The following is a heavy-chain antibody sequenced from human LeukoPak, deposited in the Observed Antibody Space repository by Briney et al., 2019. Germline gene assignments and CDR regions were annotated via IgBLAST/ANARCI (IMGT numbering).Heavy chain of an antibody. CDR1: GYTFTSYD. J-gene: IGHJ4*02. CDR3: ARGASRRFDY. D-gene: IGHD6-6*01. CDR2: MNSNSGNT. V-gene: IGHV1-8*03. Sequence: ASVKVSCKASGYTFTSYDINWVRQAPGQGLEWMGWMNSNSGNTGYAQKFQGRLTITRITSISTAYMELSSLRSEDTAVYYCARGASRRFDYWGQGTLVTVSS.